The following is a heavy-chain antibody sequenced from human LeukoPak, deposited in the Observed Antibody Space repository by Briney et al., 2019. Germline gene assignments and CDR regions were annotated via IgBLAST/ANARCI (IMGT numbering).Heavy chain of an antibody. CDR1: GYTFTGYY. J-gene: IGHJ4*02. D-gene: IGHD3-22*01. CDR3: ARVVSSGYYFDY. V-gene: IGHV1-46*01. Sequence: ASVKVSCKASGYTFTGYYMHWVRQAPGQGLEWMGIINPSGGSTSYAQKFQGRVTMTRDTSTSTVYMELSSLRSEDTAVYYCARVVSSGYYFDYWGQGTLVTVSS. CDR2: INPSGGST.